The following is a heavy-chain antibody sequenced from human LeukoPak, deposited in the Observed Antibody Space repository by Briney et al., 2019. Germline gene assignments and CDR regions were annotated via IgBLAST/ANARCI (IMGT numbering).Heavy chain of an antibody. Sequence: PGGSLRLSCAASGFTFSSYWMSWVRQAPGKGLEGVANIKQDGSDKYYVDSVKGRFTISRDNAENSVYLQMNSLRAEDTALYYCARAVAENWFDPWGQGTLVTVSS. D-gene: IGHD6-19*01. CDR3: ARAVAENWFDP. CDR1: GFTFSSYW. CDR2: IKQDGSDK. V-gene: IGHV3-7*01. J-gene: IGHJ5*02.